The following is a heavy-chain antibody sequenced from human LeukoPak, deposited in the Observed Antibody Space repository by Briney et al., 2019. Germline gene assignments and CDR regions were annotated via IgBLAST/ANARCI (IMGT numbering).Heavy chain of an antibody. CDR2: ISYDGTNK. CDR1: GFTFSSYG. Sequence: GGSLRLSCAASGFTFSSYGMHWVRQAPGKGLEWVAVISYDGTNKYYADSVKGRFTISRDNSKNTLYLQMNSLRAEDTAMYYCAKGEDEYCSSGSCYSVFWGQGTLVTVSS. CDR3: AKGEDEYCSSGSCYSVF. V-gene: IGHV3-30*18. D-gene: IGHD2-15*01. J-gene: IGHJ4*02.